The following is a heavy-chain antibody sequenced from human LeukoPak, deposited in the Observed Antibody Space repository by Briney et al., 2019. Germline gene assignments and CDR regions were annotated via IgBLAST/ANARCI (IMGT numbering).Heavy chain of an antibody. V-gene: IGHV3-9*01. D-gene: IGHD1-1*01. CDR2: ISWNSGSI. CDR1: GFTFDDYA. J-gene: IGHJ4*02. CDR3: AKDIAGSAQGIDY. Sequence: GGSLRLSCAASGFTFDDYAMHWVRQAPGKGLEWVSGISWNSGSIGYADSVKGRFTISRDNAKNSLYLQMNSLRAEDTALYYCAKDIAGSAQGIDYWGQGTLVTVSS.